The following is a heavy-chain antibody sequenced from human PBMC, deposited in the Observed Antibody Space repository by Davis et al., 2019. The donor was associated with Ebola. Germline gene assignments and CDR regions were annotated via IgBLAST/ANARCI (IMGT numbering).Heavy chain of an antibody. CDR2: IYYSGST. Sequence: PSETLSLTCTVSGGSISSHYWSWIRQPPRKGLEWIGYIYYSGSTNYNPSLKSRVTISVDTSKNQFSLKLSSVTAADTAVYYCARAGIYWGQGTLVTVSS. CDR3: ARAGIY. D-gene: IGHD5-12*01. V-gene: IGHV4-59*11. J-gene: IGHJ4*02. CDR1: GGSISSHY.